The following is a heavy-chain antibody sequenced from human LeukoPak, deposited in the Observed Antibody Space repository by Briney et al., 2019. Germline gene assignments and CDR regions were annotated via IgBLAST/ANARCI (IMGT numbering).Heavy chain of an antibody. J-gene: IGHJ4*02. CDR3: AKVASGGSCYDY. CDR1: GFTFSSYG. D-gene: IGHD2-15*01. CDR2: ISYDGSNK. V-gene: IGHV3-30*18. Sequence: GGSLRLSCAASGFTFSSYGMHWVRQAPGKGLEWVAVISYDGSNKYYADSVEGRFTISRDNSKNTLYLQMNSLRAEDTAVYYCAKVASGGSCYDYWGQGTLVTVSS.